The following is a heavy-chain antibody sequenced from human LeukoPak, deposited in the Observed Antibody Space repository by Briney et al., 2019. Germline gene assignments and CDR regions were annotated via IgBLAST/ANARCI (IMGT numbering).Heavy chain of an antibody. D-gene: IGHD6-13*01. CDR1: GGSISSSNW. CDR3: ARVSSSSWSNWFDP. J-gene: IGHJ5*02. V-gene: IGHV4-4*02. Sequence: PSETLSLTCAVSGGSISSSNWWSWVRQPPGKGLEWIGEIYHSGSTNYNPSLKSRVTISVDKSKNQFSLKLSSVTAADTAVYYCARVSSSSWSNWFDPWGQGTLVTVSS. CDR2: IYHSGST.